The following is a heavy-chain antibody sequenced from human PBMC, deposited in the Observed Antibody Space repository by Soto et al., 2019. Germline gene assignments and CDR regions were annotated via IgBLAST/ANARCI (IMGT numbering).Heavy chain of an antibody. J-gene: IGHJ4*02. CDR1: GFTFSIYA. CDR3: AKATRGGAATLIRDY. Sequence: SGGSVRRSCAAAGFTFSIYAMSWVRQAPGKGLEWVSAISGSGGSTYYADSVKGRFTISRDNSKNTLYLQMNSLRADDTAVYYCAKATRGGAATLIRDYWGQGTLVTVSS. V-gene: IGHV3-23*01. D-gene: IGHD6-13*01. CDR2: ISGSGGST.